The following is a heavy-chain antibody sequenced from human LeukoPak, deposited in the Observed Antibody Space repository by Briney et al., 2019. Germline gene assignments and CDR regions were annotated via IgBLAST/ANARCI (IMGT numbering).Heavy chain of an antibody. CDR2: ISGSGGST. J-gene: IGHJ5*02. CDR1: GFTFSNHA. CDR3: AKEVGYSYGYSNH. V-gene: IGHV3-23*01. D-gene: IGHD5-18*01. Sequence: PGGSLRLSCAASGFTFSNHAMSWVRQAPGKGLEWVSGISGSGGSTHYADSVKGRFTISRDNSKNMVYLQMNSLRAEDTAVYYCAKEVGYSYGYSNHWGQGTLVTVSS.